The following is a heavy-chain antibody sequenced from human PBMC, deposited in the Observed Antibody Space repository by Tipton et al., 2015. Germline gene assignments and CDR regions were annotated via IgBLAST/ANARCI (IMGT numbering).Heavy chain of an antibody. Sequence: SLRLSCSAAGFTLNRYAMNWVRQAPGKGLEYVSAISSNGYNTYYADSVKGRFTISRDNSKNTLYLQMTSLRADDTAVYYCAKDEAATTPGFFDYWGQGTLVTVSS. CDR3: AKDEAATTPGFFDY. D-gene: IGHD1-1*01. J-gene: IGHJ4*02. CDR2: ISSNGYNT. V-gene: IGHV3-64*04. CDR1: GFTLNRYA.